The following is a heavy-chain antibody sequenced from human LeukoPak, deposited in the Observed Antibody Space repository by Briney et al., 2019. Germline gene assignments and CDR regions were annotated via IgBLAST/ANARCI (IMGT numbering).Heavy chain of an antibody. D-gene: IGHD2-8*02. CDR3: AKGLLGHFGY. V-gene: IGHV3-23*01. J-gene: IGHJ4*02. CDR2: IGGSGFTT. CDR1: GFTFSSYV. Sequence: PGGSLRLSCAASGFTFSSYVMNWVRQTPLKGLEWVSRIGGSGFTTYYAGSVKGRFTISRDNSKNTLYLQMNSLRAEDTAMYYCAKGLLGHFGYWGQGALVTVSS.